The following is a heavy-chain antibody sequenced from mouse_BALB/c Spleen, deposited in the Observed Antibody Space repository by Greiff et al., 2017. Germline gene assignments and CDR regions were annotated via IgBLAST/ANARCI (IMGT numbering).Heavy chain of an antibody. CDR1: GFNIKDTY. V-gene: IGHV14-3*02. Sequence: VQLQQSGAELVKPGASVKLSCTASGFNIKDTYMHWVKQRPEQGLEWIGRIDPANGNTKYDPKFQGKATITADTSSNTAYLQLSSLTSEDTAVYYCARNGNYERYYTMDYWGQGTSVTVSS. CDR2: IDPANGNT. CDR3: ARNGNYERYYTMDY. J-gene: IGHJ4*01. D-gene: IGHD2-1*01.